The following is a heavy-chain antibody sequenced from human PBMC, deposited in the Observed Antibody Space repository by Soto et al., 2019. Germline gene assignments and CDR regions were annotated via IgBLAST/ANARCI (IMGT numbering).Heavy chain of an antibody. D-gene: IGHD1-26*01. Sequence: PSETLSLTCTVSGDSVTRVSDSWSWILHPPGKGLEWIGYIYYSGSADHNPSLGSRVAMSVDTSKNHFSLKLRSVTAADTAVYYCARAWEHLYFEYSGQGAMVTVSS. CDR2: IYYSGSA. CDR1: GDSVTRVSDS. CDR3: ARAWEHLYFEY. V-gene: IGHV4-61*01. J-gene: IGHJ4*02.